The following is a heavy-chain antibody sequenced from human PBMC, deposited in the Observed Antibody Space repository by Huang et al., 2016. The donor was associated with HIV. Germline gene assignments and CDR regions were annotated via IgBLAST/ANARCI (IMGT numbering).Heavy chain of an antibody. CDR1: GGSISSGYS. D-gene: IGHD3-16*02. CDR3: ARSLYYEYVWGRYRHAYYFDY. CDR2: IYYRLST. Sequence: QLLLQESGPGLVKPSETLSLTCTVSGGSISSGYSWGWIRQPPGKGLEWVVSIYYRLSTYYNPTLKIRVTISVDTSKSKFSLKLSSVTAADTAVYYCARSLYYEYVWGRYRHAYYFDYWGQGTLVTVSS. J-gene: IGHJ4*02. V-gene: IGHV4-39*01.